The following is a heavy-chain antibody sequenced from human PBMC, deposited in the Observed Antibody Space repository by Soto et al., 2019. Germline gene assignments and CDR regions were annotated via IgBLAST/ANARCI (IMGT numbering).Heavy chain of an antibody. D-gene: IGHD2-15*01. CDR1: GFTVSSNY. CDR2: IYSGGST. V-gene: IGHV3-53*04. CDR3: AREKCSGGSCYFGWYFDL. J-gene: IGHJ2*01. Sequence: EVQLVESGGGLVQPGGSLRLSCAASGFTVSSNYMSWVHQAPGKGLEWVSVIYSGGSTYYADSVKGRFTISRHNSKNTLYLQMNSLRAEDTAVYYCAREKCSGGSCYFGWYFDLWGRGTLVTVSS.